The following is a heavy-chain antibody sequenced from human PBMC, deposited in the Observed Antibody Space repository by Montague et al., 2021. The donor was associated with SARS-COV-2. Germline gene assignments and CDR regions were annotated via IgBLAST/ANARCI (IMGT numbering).Heavy chain of an antibody. J-gene: IGHJ6*02. CDR1: GFTFSSYG. Sequence: SLRLSCAASGFTFSSYGMHWVRQAPGKGLEWVAVIWYDGSNKYYADSVKGRFIISRDNSKNTLYLQMNSLRAEDTAVYYCASQASYYYGMDVWGQGTTVTVSS. CDR3: ASQASYYYGMDV. V-gene: IGHV3-33*01. CDR2: IWYDGSNK.